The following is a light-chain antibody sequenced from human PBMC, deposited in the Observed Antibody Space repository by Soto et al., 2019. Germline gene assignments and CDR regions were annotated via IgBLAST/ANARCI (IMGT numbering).Light chain of an antibody. J-gene: IGKJ5*01. CDR1: QGISNY. V-gene: IGKV1-27*01. CDR3: QKYNSALIT. Sequence: DIQMTQSPSTVSASVGDRVTITCRASQGISNYLAWYQQKPGKVPKLLIYAASTLQSGVPSRFSGSGSGTDFTLTISSLQPEDVATYYCQKYNSALITFGQGTRLEIK. CDR2: AAS.